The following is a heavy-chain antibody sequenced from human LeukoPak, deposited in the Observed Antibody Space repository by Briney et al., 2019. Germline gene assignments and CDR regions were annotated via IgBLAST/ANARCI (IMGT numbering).Heavy chain of an antibody. D-gene: IGHD6-13*01. CDR3: ARHFSSWDGEDFDY. V-gene: IGHV4-59*08. J-gene: IGHJ4*02. CDR2: IYYSGST. CDR1: GGSISSYY. Sequence: PSETLSLTCTVSGGSISSYYWSWIRQPPGKGLEWIGYIYYSGSTNYNPSLKSRVTISVDTSKNQFSLKLGSVTAADTAVYYCARHFSSWDGEDFDYWGQGTLVTVSS.